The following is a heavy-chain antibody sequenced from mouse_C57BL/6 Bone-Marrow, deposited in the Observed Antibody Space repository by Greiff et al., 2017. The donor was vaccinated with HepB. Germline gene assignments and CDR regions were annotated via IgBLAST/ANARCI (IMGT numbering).Heavy chain of an antibody. CDR2: IYPGDGDT. CDR1: GYAFSSSW. Sequence: QVQLQQSGAELVKPGASVKISCKASGYAFSSSWMNWVKQRPGKGLEWIGRIYPGDGDTNYNGKFKGKATLTADKSSSTAYMQLSSLTSEDSAVYFCARSDWDPFAYWGQGTLVTVSA. J-gene: IGHJ3*01. V-gene: IGHV1-82*01. CDR3: ARSDWDPFAY. D-gene: IGHD4-1*01.